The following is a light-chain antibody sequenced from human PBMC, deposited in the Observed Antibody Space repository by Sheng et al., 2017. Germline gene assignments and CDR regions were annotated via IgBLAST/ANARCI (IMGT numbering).Light chain of an antibody. CDR2: GTT. Sequence: QSVLTQPPSVSGAPGQRVTISCTGSSSNIGAGYDVHWYQQLPGTAPKLLIFGTTNRPSGVPDRFSGSKSGTSASLAITGLQTEDEADYYCASWDDSRNGYVFGTGTKVTVL. V-gene: IGLV1-40*01. CDR3: ASWDDSRNGYV. J-gene: IGLJ1*01. CDR1: SSNIGAGYD.